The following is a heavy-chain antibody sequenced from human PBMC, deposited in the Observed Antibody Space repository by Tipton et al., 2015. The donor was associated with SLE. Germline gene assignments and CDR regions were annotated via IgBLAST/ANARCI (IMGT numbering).Heavy chain of an antibody. V-gene: IGHV4-61*05. J-gene: IGHJ4*02. CDR2: IDDSGNT. Sequence: TLSLTCTVSGGSISSRSHYWGWIRQPPGKGLEWIGYIDDSGNTDYTPSLKSRVTISVDTSKNQFSLKLSSVTAADTAVYYCATVIGGYSGYDNDYWGQGTLVTVSS. D-gene: IGHD5-12*01. CDR1: GGSISSRSHY. CDR3: ATVIGGYSGYDNDY.